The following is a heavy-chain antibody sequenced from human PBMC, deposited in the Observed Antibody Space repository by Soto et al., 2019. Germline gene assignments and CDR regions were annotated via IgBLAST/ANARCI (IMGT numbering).Heavy chain of an antibody. CDR1: EFAFSSYW. Sequence: EVHLVESGGGLVQPGGSLTLSCAASEFAFSSYWMTWVRQAPGKGLEWVANISKDGSQRSYLDSVRGRFTISRDNSKNSLYLQMNSLRAEDTALYFGARFGSAGSSGLYFDALDIWGHGTRVTVSS. CDR3: ARFGSAGSSGLYFDALDI. V-gene: IGHV3-7*05. J-gene: IGHJ3*02. D-gene: IGHD6-25*01. CDR2: ISKDGSQR.